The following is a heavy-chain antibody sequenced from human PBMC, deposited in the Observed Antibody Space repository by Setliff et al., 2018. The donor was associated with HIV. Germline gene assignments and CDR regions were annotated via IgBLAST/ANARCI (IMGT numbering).Heavy chain of an antibody. V-gene: IGHV4-59*05. CDR3: ALSSGSYYNALDN. J-gene: IGHJ4*02. Sequence: GSLRLSCAASGFTFSSYAMSWVRQPPGKGLEWIGSIYYSGSTYYNPSLKSRVTISVDTSKNQFSLKLSSVTAADTAVYYCALSSGSYYNALDNWGQGTLVTVSS. D-gene: IGHD3-10*01. CDR2: IYYSGST. CDR1: GFTFSSYA.